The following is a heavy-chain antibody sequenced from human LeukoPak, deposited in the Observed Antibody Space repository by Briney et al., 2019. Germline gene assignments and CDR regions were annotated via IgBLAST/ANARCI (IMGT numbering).Heavy chain of an antibody. CDR1: GFTHSSYG. CDR2: ISFDGSNK. Sequence: PGGSLRLSCAASGFTHSSYGMHWVRQAPGKGLEWVAVISFDGSNKYYADSVKGRFTISRDNSKNTLYLQMNSLRAEDTAVYYCARDRRWFGELSCPDYWGQGTLVTVSS. D-gene: IGHD3-10*01. V-gene: IGHV3-30*19. J-gene: IGHJ4*02. CDR3: ARDRRWFGELSCPDY.